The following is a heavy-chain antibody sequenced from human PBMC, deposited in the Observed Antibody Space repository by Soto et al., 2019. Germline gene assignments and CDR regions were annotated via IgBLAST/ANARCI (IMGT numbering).Heavy chain of an antibody. Sequence: GASVKVSCKASGGTFRSYAVSWVRQAPGQRLEWMGIINPSGGSTSYAQKFQGRVTMTRDTSTSTVYMELSSLRSEDTAVYYCARVYGWLRFPYYYYGMDVWGQGTTVTVSS. CDR3: ARVYGWLRFPYYYYGMDV. D-gene: IGHD5-12*01. V-gene: IGHV1-46*03. CDR2: INPSGGST. J-gene: IGHJ6*02. CDR1: GGTFRSYA.